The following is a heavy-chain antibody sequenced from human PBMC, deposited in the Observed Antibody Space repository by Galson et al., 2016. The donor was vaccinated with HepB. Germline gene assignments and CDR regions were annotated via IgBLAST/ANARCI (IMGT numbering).Heavy chain of an antibody. D-gene: IGHD2-21*01. CDR3: ARTIVSYNLYYIDD. CDR2: IDWGDDK. J-gene: IGHJ6*03. Sequence: PALVTPTPTLTLTCTFSGFSLNTNTMCVSWIRQPPGKAPEWLALIDWGDDKYYNTSLKTRLTISKDTAKNQVGLRMTNMDPVAPATYYCARTIVSYNLYYIDDCGRATTGTVSS. V-gene: IGHV2-70*01. CDR1: GFSLNTNTMC.